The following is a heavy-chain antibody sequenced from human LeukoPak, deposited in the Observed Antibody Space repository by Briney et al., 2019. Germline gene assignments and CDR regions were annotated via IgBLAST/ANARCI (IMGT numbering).Heavy chain of an antibody. CDR1: GGSISSYY. J-gene: IGHJ2*01. CDR2: IYYSGST. D-gene: IGHD6-6*01. CDR3: ARVRVAARPYWYFDL. Sequence: SETLSLTCTVSGGSISSYYWSCIRQPPGKGLEWIGYIYYSGSTNYNPSLKSRVTISVDTSKNQFSLKLSSVTAADTAVYYCARVRVAARPYWYFDLWGRGTLVTVSS. V-gene: IGHV4-59*01.